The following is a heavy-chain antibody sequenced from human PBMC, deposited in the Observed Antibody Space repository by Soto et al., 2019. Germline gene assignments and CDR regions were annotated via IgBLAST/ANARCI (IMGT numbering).Heavy chain of an antibody. CDR3: ARTLSAWLFNFGT. CDR1: GFPFSGYG. D-gene: IGHD6-19*01. V-gene: IGHV3-23*01. Sequence: EVQLLESGGGLVQPGGSLRLSCEASGFPFSGYGMSWVRQAPGRGLEWVSSITGGGGSTSYTASVKGRFIIFRENSRNTLYLQMNRLRAEDTALYYCARTLSAWLFNFGTWRQGTQVTVSS. J-gene: IGHJ5*02. CDR2: ITGGGGST.